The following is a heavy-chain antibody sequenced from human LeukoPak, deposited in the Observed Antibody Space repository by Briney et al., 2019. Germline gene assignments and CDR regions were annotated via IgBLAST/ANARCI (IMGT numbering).Heavy chain of an antibody. Sequence: GGSLRLSCAASGFTFSSYAMSWVRQAPGKGLEWVSAISGSGGSTYYADSVKGRFTISRDNSKNTLYLQMNSLRAEDTAVYYCAXXXXXXXXXXXXWGSYKYYFDYWGQGTLVTVSS. V-gene: IGHV3-23*01. CDR3: AXXXXXXXXXXXXWGSYKYYFDY. D-gene: IGHD3-16*01. J-gene: IGHJ4*02. CDR1: GFTFSSYA. CDR2: ISGSGGST.